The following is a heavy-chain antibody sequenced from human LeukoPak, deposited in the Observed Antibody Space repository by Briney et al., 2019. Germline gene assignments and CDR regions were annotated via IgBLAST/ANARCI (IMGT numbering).Heavy chain of an antibody. Sequence: GRSLRLSCAASGFTFSSYGMLWVRQAPGKGLEWVAVISYDGSNKYYADSVKGRFTISRDNSKNTLYLQMSSLRAEDTAVYYCAKDYCSSTSCPNYWGQGTLVTVSS. CDR3: AKDYCSSTSCPNY. CDR2: ISYDGSNK. D-gene: IGHD2-2*01. J-gene: IGHJ4*02. CDR1: GFTFSSYG. V-gene: IGHV3-30*18.